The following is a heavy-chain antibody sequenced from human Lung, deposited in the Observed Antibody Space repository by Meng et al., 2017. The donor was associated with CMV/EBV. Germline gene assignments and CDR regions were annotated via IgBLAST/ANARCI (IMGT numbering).Heavy chain of an antibody. CDR3: AAWAHILAVAPTGDDY. Sequence: GGSLRLSCATSGFTFGSYAMHWVRQAPGKGLEWVTDISYDGSDKYYADSVRGRFTISRDNSKNTLYLQMNSLRVEDTAVYYCAAWAHILAVAPTGDDYWGQGXLVTVSS. J-gene: IGHJ4*02. D-gene: IGHD2-2*01. CDR2: ISYDGSDK. CDR1: GFTFGSYA. V-gene: IGHV3-30*04.